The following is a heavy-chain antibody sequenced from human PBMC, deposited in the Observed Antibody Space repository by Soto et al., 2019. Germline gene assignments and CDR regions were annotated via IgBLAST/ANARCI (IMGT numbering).Heavy chain of an antibody. CDR1: GYTFISHF. D-gene: IGHD6-13*01. Sequence: ASVKVSCKASGYTFISHFIHWVRQAPGQRLEWMGWINVGNGNTKYSQKFQGRVTVTRDTSASTAYMELSSLRSEDTAVYYCARVMNPYSSSLYYFDYWGLGTLVTVSS. V-gene: IGHV1-3*01. CDR2: INVGNGNT. J-gene: IGHJ4*02. CDR3: ARVMNPYSSSLYYFDY.